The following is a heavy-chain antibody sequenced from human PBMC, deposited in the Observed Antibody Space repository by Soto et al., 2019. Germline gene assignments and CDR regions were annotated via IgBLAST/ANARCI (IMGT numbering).Heavy chain of an antibody. Sequence: PGGSLRLSCAASGFDFTTTWMNWVRLAPGKGLEWVARIKSKNDGGTLDYASPVKGRFTISRDDSKKTSYLQMNSLKTEDTAIYYCSTSGSVFFDYWGQGALVTVS. J-gene: IGHJ4*02. V-gene: IGHV3-15*07. CDR3: STSGSVFFDY. D-gene: IGHD3-3*01. CDR2: IKSKNDGGTL. CDR1: GFDFTTTW.